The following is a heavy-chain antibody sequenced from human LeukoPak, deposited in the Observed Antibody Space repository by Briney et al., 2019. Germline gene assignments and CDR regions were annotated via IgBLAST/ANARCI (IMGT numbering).Heavy chain of an antibody. D-gene: IGHD6-6*01. CDR3: ARDLYSSSSLSYYYYGMDV. CDR2: IYYSGST. CDR1: GGSISSGGYS. J-gene: IGHJ6*02. V-gene: IGHV4-61*08. Sequence: SETLSLTCAVSGGSISSGGYSWSWLRQPPGKGLEWIVYIYYSGSTNYNPSLKSRVTISVDTSKNQFSLKLSSVTAADTAVYYCARDLYSSSSLSYYYYGMDVWGQGTTVTVSS.